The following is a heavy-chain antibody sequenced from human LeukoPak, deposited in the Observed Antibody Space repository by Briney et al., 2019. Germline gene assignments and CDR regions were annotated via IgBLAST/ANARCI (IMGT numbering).Heavy chain of an antibody. V-gene: IGHV3-64*02. D-gene: IGHD2-15*01. J-gene: IGHJ3*02. CDR2: ISTNGDST. CDR3: AREKGGFDI. Sequence: GGSLRLSCAASGFTFSTYAMHWVRQAPGKGLEYVSAISTNGDSTYYADSVKGRFTISRDNSKNTLFLQMGSLRAEDMAVYYCAREKGGFDIWGQGTMVTVSS. CDR1: GFTFSTYA.